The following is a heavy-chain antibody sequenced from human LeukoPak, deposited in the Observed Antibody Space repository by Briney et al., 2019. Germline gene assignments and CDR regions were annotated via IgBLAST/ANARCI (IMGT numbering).Heavy chain of an antibody. D-gene: IGHD2-2*01. Sequence: VSVKVSCKASGYTFTGYYMHWVRQAPGQGLEWMGWINPNSGGTNYAQKFQGRVTMTRDTSISTAYMELSRLRSDDTAVYYCARGLDRVVVPAAIGYWGQGTPVTVSS. V-gene: IGHV1-2*02. J-gene: IGHJ4*02. CDR3: ARGLDRVVVPAAIGY. CDR2: INPNSGGT. CDR1: GYTFTGYY.